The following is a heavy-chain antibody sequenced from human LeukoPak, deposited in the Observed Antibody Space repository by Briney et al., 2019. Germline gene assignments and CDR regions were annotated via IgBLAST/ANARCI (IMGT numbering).Heavy chain of an antibody. Sequence: GRSLRLSCAASGFIFSNYAMHWVRQAPGKGLEWVAILSSAGTNKDYADSVKGRFTISRDNSKNTLYLQMDSLRVEDTAVYSCARDRPSTVFGVADYYYMDVWGKGTTVTVSS. D-gene: IGHD3-3*01. CDR2: LSSAGTNK. J-gene: IGHJ6*03. CDR1: GFIFSNYA. CDR3: ARDRPSTVFGVADYYYMDV. V-gene: IGHV3-30*04.